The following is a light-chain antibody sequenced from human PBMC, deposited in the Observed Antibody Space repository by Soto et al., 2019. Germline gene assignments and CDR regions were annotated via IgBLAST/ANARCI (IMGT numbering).Light chain of an antibody. Sequence: DIQMTQSPSTLPASVGDRVTIICRASQSISNWLARYQQKPGTAPKVLIYHASNLQSGVPSRFSGSGSGTEFTLTISSLQPDDFATYYCQQYNSYSFGQGTKVDIK. CDR1: QSISNW. CDR2: HAS. CDR3: QQYNSYS. J-gene: IGKJ1*01. V-gene: IGKV1-5*02.